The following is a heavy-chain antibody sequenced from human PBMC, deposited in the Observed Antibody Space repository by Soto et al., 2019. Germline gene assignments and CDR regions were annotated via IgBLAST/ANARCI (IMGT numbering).Heavy chain of an antibody. J-gene: IGHJ3*02. CDR1: GFTFSSYA. V-gene: IGHV3-23*01. CDR3: ASSGVGIVYDAFDT. CDR2: ISGSGGST. D-gene: IGHD3-3*01. Sequence: GGSLRLSCAASGFTFSSYAMSWVRQAPGKGLEWVSAISGSGGSTYYADSVKGRFTISRDNSKNTLDLQMNSLRAEDTAVYYCASSGVGIVYDAFDTWGQGTMVTVSS.